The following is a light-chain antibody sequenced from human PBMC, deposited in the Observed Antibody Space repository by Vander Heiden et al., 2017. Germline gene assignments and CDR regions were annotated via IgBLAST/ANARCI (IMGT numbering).Light chain of an antibody. J-gene: IGKJ1*01. CDR2: EVS. V-gene: IGKV2D-29*01. CDR3: RHAMGLPRT. Sequence: DTVMTQNPLSLSVTPGQPASISCKSSRSLVHTDGRTYFFWFLQKPGQPPQPLIYEVSNRCSGVPDRFSGSGSGTDFTLRISLVEAEDAGTYYCRHAMGLPRTFGQGTKVEL. CDR1: RSLVHTDGRTY.